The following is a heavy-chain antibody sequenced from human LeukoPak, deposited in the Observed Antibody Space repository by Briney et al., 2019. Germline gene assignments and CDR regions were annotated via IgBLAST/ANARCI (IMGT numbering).Heavy chain of an antibody. CDR3: AIPLRWFGESPYYFDY. D-gene: IGHD3-10*01. V-gene: IGHV1-69*04. CDR1: GGTFSSYA. Sequence: GASVKVSCKASGGTFSSYAISWVRQSPGQGLEWMGRIIPILGIANYAQKFQGRVTITADKSTSTAYMELSSLRSEDTAVYYCAIPLRWFGESPYYFDYWGQGTLVTVSS. CDR2: IIPILGIA. J-gene: IGHJ4*02.